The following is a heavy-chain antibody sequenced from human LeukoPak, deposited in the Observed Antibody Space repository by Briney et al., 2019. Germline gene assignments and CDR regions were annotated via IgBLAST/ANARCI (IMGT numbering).Heavy chain of an antibody. CDR2: ISWNSGSI. J-gene: IGHJ6*02. CDR3: AKDRVSSGYNMGAGMDV. V-gene: IGHV3-9*01. D-gene: IGHD3-22*01. Sequence: GGSLRLSCAASGFTFDDCAMHWVRQAPGKGLEWVSGISWNSGSIGYADSVKGRFTISRDNAKNSLYLQMNSLRAEDTALYYCAKDRVSSGYNMGAGMDVWGQGTTVTVSS. CDR1: GFTFDDCA.